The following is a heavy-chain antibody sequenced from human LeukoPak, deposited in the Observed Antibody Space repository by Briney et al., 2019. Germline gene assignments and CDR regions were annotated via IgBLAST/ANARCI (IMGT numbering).Heavy chain of an antibody. J-gene: IGHJ6*02. CDR2: INPNSGGT. V-gene: IGHV1-2*02. CDR3: ARLPHPYYGMDV. CDR1: GYTFTSYG. Sequence: ASVKVSCKATGYTFTSYGISWVRQAPGQGLAWMGWINPNSGGTNYAQKFQGRVTMTRDTSISTAYMELSRLRSDDTAVYYCARLPHPYYGMDVWGQGTTVTVSS.